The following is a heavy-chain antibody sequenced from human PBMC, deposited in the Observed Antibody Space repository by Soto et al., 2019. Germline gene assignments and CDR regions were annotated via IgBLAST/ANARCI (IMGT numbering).Heavy chain of an antibody. D-gene: IGHD6-6*01. CDR2: ISSSSSYI. V-gene: IGHV3-21*01. CDR3: ARAAGSSSSDDY. Sequence: GGSLRLSCAASGFTFSSYSMNWVRQAPGKGLEWVSSISSSSSYIYYADSVKGRFTISRDNAKNSLYLQMNSLRAEDTAVYYCARAAGSSSSDDYWGQGTLVTVSS. CDR1: GFTFSSYS. J-gene: IGHJ4*02.